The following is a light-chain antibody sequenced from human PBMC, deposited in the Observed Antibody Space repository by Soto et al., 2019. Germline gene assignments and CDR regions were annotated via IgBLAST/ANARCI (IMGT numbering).Light chain of an antibody. Sequence: LVVTQSPATLTVSPGASATLSCRASQRISTNLAWYQHKRGQAPRLLIYGASTRATGIPARFSGSGSETEFSLTITSLQSEYFAVYYCQHYNNMPGWTFGQGTKVDIK. CDR3: QHYNNMPGWT. CDR1: QRISTN. CDR2: GAS. J-gene: IGKJ1*01. V-gene: IGKV3D-15*01.